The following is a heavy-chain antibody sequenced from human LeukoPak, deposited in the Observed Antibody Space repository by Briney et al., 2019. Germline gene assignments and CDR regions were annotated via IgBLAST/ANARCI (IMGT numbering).Heavy chain of an antibody. V-gene: IGHV3-7*01. CDR3: ARSYYDSGGYRFLDY. CDR2: IKQDGSEK. Sequence: PGGSLRLSCAASGFTFSSYWMSWVRQAPGKGLEWVANIKQDGSEKYYVDSVTGRFTISRDDAKNSFNLQMNSLRAEDTAVYYCARSYYDSGGYRFLDYWGQGALVTVSS. D-gene: IGHD3-22*01. J-gene: IGHJ4*02. CDR1: GFTFSSYW.